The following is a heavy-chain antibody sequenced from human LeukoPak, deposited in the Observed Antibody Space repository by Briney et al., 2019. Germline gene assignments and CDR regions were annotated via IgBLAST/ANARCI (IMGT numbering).Heavy chain of an antibody. CDR1: GDSISSNHYY. V-gene: IGHV4-39*01. J-gene: IGHJ5*02. Sequence: SETLSLTCTVSGDSISSNHYYWGWIRQPPGKGLEWIGSVYYSGRTHYNPSLKSRVTISVDTSKNQFSLKLSSVTAADTAVYYCAGVAMGAHGGFDPWGQGTLVTVSS. D-gene: IGHD5-12*01. CDR2: VYYSGRT. CDR3: AGVAMGAHGGFDP.